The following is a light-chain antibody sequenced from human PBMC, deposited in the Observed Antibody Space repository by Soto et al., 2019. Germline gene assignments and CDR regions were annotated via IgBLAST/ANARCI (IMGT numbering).Light chain of an antibody. CDR3: QTYDTSLSGSA. V-gene: IGLV1-40*01. CDR2: GNN. Sequence: QSVLAQPPSVSGAPGQRVIISCTGSTSNIGAGYDVHWYQHLPGTAPKLLIYGNNNRPSGVPDRFSASKSDTSASLAITGLQAEDEADYYCQTYDTSLSGSAFGTGTKLTVL. J-gene: IGLJ1*01. CDR1: TSNIGAGYD.